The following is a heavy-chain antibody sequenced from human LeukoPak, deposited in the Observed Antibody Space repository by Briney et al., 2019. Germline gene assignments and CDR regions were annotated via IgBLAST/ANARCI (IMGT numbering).Heavy chain of an antibody. J-gene: IGHJ2*01. CDR3: AKERVSYYLHWYFDL. V-gene: IGHV3-30*02. CDR1: GFTFSSYG. Sequence: GGSLRLSCAASGFTFSSYGMHRVRQAPGKGLEWVAFIRYDGSNKYYADSVKGRFTISRDNSKNTLYLQMNSLRAEDTAVYYCAKERVSYYLHWYFDLWGRGTLVTVSS. D-gene: IGHD2-21*01. CDR2: IRYDGSNK.